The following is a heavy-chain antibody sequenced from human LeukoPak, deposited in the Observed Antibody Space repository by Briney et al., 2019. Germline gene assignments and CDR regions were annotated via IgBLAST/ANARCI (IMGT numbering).Heavy chain of an antibody. J-gene: IGHJ5*02. V-gene: IGHV3-11*04. Sequence: PGGTLRLSCAASGFTFSDYYMSWIRQAPGKGLEWVSYISSSGSTIYYADSVKGRFTISRDNAKNSLYLQMNSLRAEDTAVYYCARDSRYDFWSGYEYNWFDPWGQGTLVTVSS. CDR1: GFTFSDYY. D-gene: IGHD3-3*01. CDR3: ARDSRYDFWSGYEYNWFDP. CDR2: ISSSGSTI.